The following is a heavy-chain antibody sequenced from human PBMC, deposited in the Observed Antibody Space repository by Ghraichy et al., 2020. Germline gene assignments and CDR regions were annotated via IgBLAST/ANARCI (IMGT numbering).Heavy chain of an antibody. J-gene: IGHJ4*02. D-gene: IGHD2-21*01. CDR1: GYTFTNYD. CDR2: VNPGSGNT. Sequence: ASVKASCKASGYTFTNYDIHWVRQAPGQRLEWMGWVNPGSGNTKYAQKFQGRVSITRDTSATTAYMELSSLRSEDTAVYYCARDAQGCGTDCFSDYWGQGTLVTVSS. V-gene: IGHV1-3*01. CDR3: ARDAQGCGTDCFSDY.